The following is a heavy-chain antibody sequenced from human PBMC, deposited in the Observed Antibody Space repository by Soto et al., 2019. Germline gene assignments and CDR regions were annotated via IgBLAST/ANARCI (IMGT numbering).Heavy chain of an antibody. J-gene: IGHJ4*02. Sequence: SETLSLTCSVSGGTISAYYWNWIRQSPGKGLEWIGYIHYSGSTSYNRSLESRVTISLNPSKTQFSLKLSSVTAADTAFYYCARNPKDFWNGYYFDSWGQGTLVTVSS. CDR2: IHYSGST. CDR1: GGTISAYY. D-gene: IGHD3-3*01. CDR3: ARNPKDFWNGYYFDS. V-gene: IGHV4-59*01.